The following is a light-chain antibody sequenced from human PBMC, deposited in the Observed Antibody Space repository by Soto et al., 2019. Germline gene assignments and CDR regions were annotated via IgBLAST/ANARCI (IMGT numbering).Light chain of an antibody. V-gene: IGKV3-20*01. CDR3: QQYCSSPYT. CDR1: QSVSSSY. J-gene: IGKJ2*01. Sequence: EIVLTQSPGTLSLSPGERATLSCRASQSVSSSYLDWYQQKPGQAPRLLIYGASSRATGIPDRFSGSGSGNDFTLTISRLEPEEFAVYYCQQYCSSPYTFGQGTKLEIK. CDR2: GAS.